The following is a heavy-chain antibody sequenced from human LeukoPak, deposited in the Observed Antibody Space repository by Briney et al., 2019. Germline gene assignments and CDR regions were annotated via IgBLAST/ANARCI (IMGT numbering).Heavy chain of an antibody. CDR1: GFTVSSNY. Sequence: GGSLRLSCAASGFTVSSNYMSWVRQAPGKGLEWVSVIYSGGRTYYADSVKGRFTISRDNSKNMLYLQMNSLRAEDTAVYYCAKPYYYGSRSYMDYWGQGTLVTVSS. CDR2: IYSGGRT. D-gene: IGHD3-10*01. CDR3: AKPYYYGSRSYMDY. J-gene: IGHJ4*02. V-gene: IGHV3-66*02.